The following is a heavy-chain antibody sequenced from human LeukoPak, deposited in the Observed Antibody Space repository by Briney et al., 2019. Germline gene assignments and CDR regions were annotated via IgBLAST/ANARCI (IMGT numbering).Heavy chain of an antibody. CDR2: ISYDGSNK. J-gene: IGHJ4*02. V-gene: IGHV3-30*04. Sequence: GGSLRLSCAASGFTFSSYAMHWVRQAPGKGLEWVAVISYDGSNKYYADSVKGRFTISRDNSKNTLYLQMNSLRAEDTAVYYCARDGGATVVTPGYFDYWGQGTLVTVPS. D-gene: IGHD4-23*01. CDR3: ARDGGATVVTPGYFDY. CDR1: GFTFSSYA.